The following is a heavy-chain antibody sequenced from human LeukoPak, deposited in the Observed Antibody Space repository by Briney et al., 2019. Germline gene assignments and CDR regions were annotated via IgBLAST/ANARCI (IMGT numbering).Heavy chain of an antibody. J-gene: IGHJ4*02. D-gene: IGHD3-22*01. CDR3: AKDQYDSSGFDY. V-gene: IGHV3-30*18. CDR1: GFTFRNYG. CDR2: LSYDGSKK. Sequence: GRSLRLSCAASGFTFRNYGMHWVRQAPGKGLEWVAVLSYDGSKKYYADSVKGRFTISRDNSKNTLYLQMNSLRAEDTAVYYCAKDQYDSSGFDYWGQGTLVTVSS.